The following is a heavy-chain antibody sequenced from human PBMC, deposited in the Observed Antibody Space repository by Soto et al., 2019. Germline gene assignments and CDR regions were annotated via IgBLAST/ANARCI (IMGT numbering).Heavy chain of an antibody. CDR2: IWYDGSNK. J-gene: IGHJ6*02. CDR1: GFTFSSYG. CDR3: ARDWGHYYGSGSSYNYGENDYYYYGMDV. Sequence: QVQLVESGGGVVQPGRSLRLSCAASGFTFSSYGMHWVRQAPGKGLQWVAVIWYDGSNKYYADSVKGRFTISRDNSKNTLYLQMNSLRAEDTAVYYCARDWGHYYGSGSSYNYGENDYYYYGMDVWGQGTTVTVSS. D-gene: IGHD3-10*01. V-gene: IGHV3-33*01.